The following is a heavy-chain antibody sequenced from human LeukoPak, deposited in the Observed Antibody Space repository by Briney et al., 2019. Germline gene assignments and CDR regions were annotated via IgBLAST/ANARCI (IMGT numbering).Heavy chain of an antibody. D-gene: IGHD3-10*01. J-gene: IGHJ6*03. CDR3: ARERGMVRGVISTRYMDV. CDR1: GGSFSGYY. Sequence: SETLSLTCAVYGGSFSGYYWSWIRQPPGEGLEWIGEINHSGSTNYNPSLKSRVTISVDTSKNQFSLKLSSVTAADTAVYYCARERGMVRGVISTRYMDVWGKGTTVTVSS. V-gene: IGHV4-34*01. CDR2: INHSGST.